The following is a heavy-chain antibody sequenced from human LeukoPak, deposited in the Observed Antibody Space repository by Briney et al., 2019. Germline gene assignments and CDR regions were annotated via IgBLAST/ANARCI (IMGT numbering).Heavy chain of an antibody. Sequence: PSETLSLTCTVSGGSISSSSYYWGWIRQPPGKGLEWIGEINHSGSTNYNPSLKSRVTISVDTSKNQFSLKLSSVTAADTAVYYCARGLEWELHYFDYWGQGTLVTVSS. J-gene: IGHJ4*02. CDR3: ARGLEWELHYFDY. D-gene: IGHD1-26*01. CDR1: GGSISSSSYY. V-gene: IGHV4-39*07. CDR2: INHSGST.